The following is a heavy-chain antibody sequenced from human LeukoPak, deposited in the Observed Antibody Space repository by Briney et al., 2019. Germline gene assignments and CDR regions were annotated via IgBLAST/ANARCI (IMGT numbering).Heavy chain of an antibody. D-gene: IGHD4-23*01. CDR2: IWYDGSDI. Sequence: GGSLRLSCAASGFTFSSYGMHWVRQAPGKGLEWVALIWYDGSDIYYADSVKGRFIISRDNSKNTLYLQMNTLRAEDTAVYYCARDDGGGSAPMDVWGQGTTVTVSS. J-gene: IGHJ6*02. CDR1: GFTFSSYG. V-gene: IGHV3-33*01. CDR3: ARDDGGGSAPMDV.